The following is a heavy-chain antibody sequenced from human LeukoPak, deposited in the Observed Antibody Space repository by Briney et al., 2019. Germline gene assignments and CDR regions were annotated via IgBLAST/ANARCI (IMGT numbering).Heavy chain of an antibody. D-gene: IGHD3-10*01. J-gene: IGHJ6*02. V-gene: IGHV4-59*01. CDR1: GGSISSYY. CDR3: ARDYITTVRGEYYYYGMDV. Sequence: PSETLSVTFTGTGGSISSYYWSWIRQPPGKGLEWIGYIYYSGSTNYNPSLKSRVTISVDTSKNQFSLKLSSVTAADTAVYYCARDYITTVRGEYYYYGMDVWGQGTT. CDR2: IYYSGST.